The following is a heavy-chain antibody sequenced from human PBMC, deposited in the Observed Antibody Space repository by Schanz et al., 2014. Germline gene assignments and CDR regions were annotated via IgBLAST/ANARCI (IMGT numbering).Heavy chain of an antibody. J-gene: IGHJ4*02. CDR3: VRDELLWFGEVLSLDY. V-gene: IGHV3-74*01. Sequence: EVQLVQSGGGLVQPGGSLRLSCAASGFTFSSHWMHWVRQDPGKGLVWVARINGDGSRTAYADSVKGRFTISRDNAKNTLYLQMNSLRAEDTALYYCVRDELLWFGEVLSLDYWGQGALVTVSS. CDR2: INGDGSRT. CDR1: GFTFSSHW. D-gene: IGHD3-10*01.